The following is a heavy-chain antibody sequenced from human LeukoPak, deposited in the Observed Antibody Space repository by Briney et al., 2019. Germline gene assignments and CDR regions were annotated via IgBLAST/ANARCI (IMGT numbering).Heavy chain of an antibody. CDR2: ILYSGGS. D-gene: IGHD2-2*01. CDR3: ARLGSTFDI. CDR1: GGSISSYY. J-gene: IGHJ3*02. Sequence: SETLSLTCTVSGGSISSYYWTWIRQPPGKGLEWIGYILYSGGSNYNPSLKSRVTISVDTSKNHFSLKLSSVTAADTAVYYCARLGSTFDIWGQGTMVTVSS. V-gene: IGHV4-59*08.